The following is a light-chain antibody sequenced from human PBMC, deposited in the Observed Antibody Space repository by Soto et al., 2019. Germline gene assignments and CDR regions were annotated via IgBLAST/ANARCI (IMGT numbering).Light chain of an antibody. CDR2: GAS. Sequence: ERGTPSCRASQSVSSNLAWYQQKPGQAPRLLIYGASTRATGIPARFSGSGSGTEFTLTISSLQSEDFAVYYCQQYNNWPLTFGGGTKVDLK. CDR1: QSVSSN. J-gene: IGKJ4*01. V-gene: IGKV3-15*01. CDR3: QQYNNWPLT.